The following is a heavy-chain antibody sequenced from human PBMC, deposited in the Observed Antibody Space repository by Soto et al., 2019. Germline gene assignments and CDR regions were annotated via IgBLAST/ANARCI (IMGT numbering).Heavy chain of an antibody. CDR1: GFTVSSNY. D-gene: IGHD2-2*01. V-gene: IGHV3-53*01. J-gene: IGHJ3*02. CDR3: AREYQWHIGAFEI. CDR2: IYSGGST. Sequence: SLVLSWAASGFTVSSNYMSWVRQAPGKGLEWVSVIYSGGSTYYADSVKGRFTISRDNSKNTLYLQMTSLRAEDTAVYYGAREYQWHIGAFEIWGLGRM.